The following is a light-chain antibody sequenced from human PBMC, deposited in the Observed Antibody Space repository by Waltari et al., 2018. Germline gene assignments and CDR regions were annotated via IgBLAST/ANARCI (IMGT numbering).Light chain of an antibody. CDR2: AAS. V-gene: IGKV1-39*01. CDR3: QQSYSTLT. Sequence: DIQMTQRPSSLSASVGDRVTSTCRASQSISSYLNWYQQKPGKAPKLLIYAASTLQSGVPSRFSGSGSGTDFTLTISSLQPEDFATYYCQQSYSTLTFGGGTKVEIK. CDR1: QSISSY. J-gene: IGKJ4*01.